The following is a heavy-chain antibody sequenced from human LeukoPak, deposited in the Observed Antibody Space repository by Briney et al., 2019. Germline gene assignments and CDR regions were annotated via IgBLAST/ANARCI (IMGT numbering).Heavy chain of an antibody. CDR2: IRSDGSNN. V-gene: IGHV3-30*02. Sequence: GGSLSLSCAPSGFTFSSYSMHWVCQPPAQGLEWVAFIRSDGSNNTYADSVMGRLTISRDNSTSTLYLQMLSLRAAAPTAYYCAKDELDSRCSHADYPGEGTPGTVS. J-gene: IGHJ4*02. CDR3: AKDELDSRCSHADY. D-gene: IGHD6-13*01. CDR1: GFTFSSYS.